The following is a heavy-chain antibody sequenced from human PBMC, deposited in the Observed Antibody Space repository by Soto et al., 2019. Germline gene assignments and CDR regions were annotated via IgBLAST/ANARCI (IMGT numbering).Heavy chain of an antibody. D-gene: IGHD6-19*01. Sequence: EVQLLESGGGLVQPGGSLRLSWAASGFTFSSYAMSWVRQAPGKGLEGVSVISSSGGSSYYADSVKGRFTISRDNSKNTLYLQMNSLRADDTAVYYCAKGAVAGTWRLDYWGQEPWSPSPQ. CDR3: AKGAVAGTWRLDY. J-gene: IGHJ4*01. CDR1: GFTFSSYA. CDR2: ISSSGGSS. V-gene: IGHV3-23*01.